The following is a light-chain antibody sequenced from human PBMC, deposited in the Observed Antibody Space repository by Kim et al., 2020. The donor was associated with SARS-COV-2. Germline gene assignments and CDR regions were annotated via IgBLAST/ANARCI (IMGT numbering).Light chain of an antibody. J-gene: IGKJ4*01. CDR3: QQYNDWPPLT. V-gene: IGKV3-15*01. CDR1: QSVSSN. Sequence: SPGERATLSCRASQSVSSNLAWYHQKAGQVPRLLIYHASTRASGVPVRFGGSGSGTEFTLTISSLQSDDFGIYYCQQYNDWPPLTFGGGTKVDIK. CDR2: HAS.